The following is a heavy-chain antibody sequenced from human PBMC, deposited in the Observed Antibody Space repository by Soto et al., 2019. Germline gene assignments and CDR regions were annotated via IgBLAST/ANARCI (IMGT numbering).Heavy chain of an antibody. V-gene: IGHV3-23*01. Sequence: QTGGSLRLSCAASGFTFSSYAMSWVRQAPGKGLEWVSVISGSGGSTDYADSVKGRFTISRDNSKNTVYVQMNSLRAEDTAVYYCAKTYYYESSGHYCDYWGQGTLVTVSS. CDR2: ISGSGGST. CDR1: GFTFSSYA. D-gene: IGHD3-22*01. J-gene: IGHJ4*02. CDR3: AKTYYYESSGHYCDY.